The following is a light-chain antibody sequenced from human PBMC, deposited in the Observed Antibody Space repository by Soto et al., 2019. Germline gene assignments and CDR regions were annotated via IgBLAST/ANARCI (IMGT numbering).Light chain of an antibody. CDR2: GAS. V-gene: IGKV3-20*01. CDR1: QSVSSNY. Sequence: EIVLTQSPGTLSLSPGERATLSCRASQSVSSNYFAWYQQKPGQAPRLLIHGASSRATGIPDRFSGSGSGTDFTLTISRLEPEDFAVYYCQQYGSSPPYTFGQGTKLEIK. J-gene: IGKJ2*01. CDR3: QQYGSSPPYT.